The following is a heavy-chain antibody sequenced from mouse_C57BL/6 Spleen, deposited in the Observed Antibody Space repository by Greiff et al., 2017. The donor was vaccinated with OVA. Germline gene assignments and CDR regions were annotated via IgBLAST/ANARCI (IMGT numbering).Heavy chain of an antibody. CDR1: GYSFTDYN. J-gene: IGHJ4*01. CDR2: INPNYGTT. CDR3: ARGTPIYYDYGNAMDY. V-gene: IGHV1-39*01. D-gene: IGHD2-4*01. Sequence: VHVKQSGPELVKPGASVKLSCKASGYSFTDYNMNWVKQSNGKSLEWIGVINPNYGTTSYNQKFKGKATLTVDQSSSTAYMQRNSLTSEDSAVYYCARGTPIYYDYGNAMDYWGQGTSVTVAS.